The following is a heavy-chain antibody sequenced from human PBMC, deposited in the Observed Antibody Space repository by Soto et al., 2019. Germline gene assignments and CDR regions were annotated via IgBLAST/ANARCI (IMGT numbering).Heavy chain of an antibody. Sequence: SETLSLTCTVSGDSISSSSYFWGWVRQPPGKGLEWIGTIHYDGSTYYNPSLKSRVTISVDTSKNQFSLKLSSVTAADTAVYYCATLAPYCINGVCAPSYGMDVWGQGTTVTVSS. J-gene: IGHJ6*02. D-gene: IGHD2-8*01. CDR2: IHYDGST. CDR3: ATLAPYCINGVCAPSYGMDV. V-gene: IGHV4-39*01. CDR1: GDSISSSSYF.